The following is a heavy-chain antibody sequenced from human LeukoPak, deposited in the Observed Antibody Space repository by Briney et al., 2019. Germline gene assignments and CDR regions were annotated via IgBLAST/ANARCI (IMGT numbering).Heavy chain of an antibody. V-gene: IGHV3-23*01. CDR3: AKRSIAFDY. CDR2: ISADGNI. D-gene: IGHD2-15*01. J-gene: IGHJ4*02. Sequence: PGGSLRLSCAASGFTFNTYAMSWIRQAPGKGLEWVSAISADGNIYYADSVKGRFTISRDKSTNTLHLQMNSLRAEDTALYYCAKRSIAFDYWGQGTLVTVSS. CDR1: GFTFNTYA.